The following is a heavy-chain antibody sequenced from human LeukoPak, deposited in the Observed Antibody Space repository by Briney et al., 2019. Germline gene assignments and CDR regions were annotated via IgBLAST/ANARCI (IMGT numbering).Heavy chain of an antibody. CDR2: INTDSGNP. CDR3: AREILRFDI. J-gene: IGHJ3*02. Sequence: ASVKVSCKASGYTFTGNYMHWVRQAPGQGLEWMGWINTDSGNPTYAQGFTGRFVFSLDSSVSTAYLQISNLMPEDTAKYYCAREILRFDIWGQGTMVIVSS. CDR1: GYTFTGNY. V-gene: IGHV7-4-1*02.